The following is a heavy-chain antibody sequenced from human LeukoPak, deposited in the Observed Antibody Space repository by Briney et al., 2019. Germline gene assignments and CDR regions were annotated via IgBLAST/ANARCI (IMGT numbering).Heavy chain of an antibody. D-gene: IGHD3-22*01. J-gene: IGHJ3*02. CDR3: AREGHTSGYCGCFDN. CDR1: GFTFSSYG. CDR2: MSFDGFSK. V-gene: IGHV3-30*03. Sequence: GGSLRLSCAASGFTFSSYGMHWVRQPPGKGLEWVAAMSFDGFSKYYADSVKGRFTISRDDSRSTVDLQLSSLRPDDTAVYYCAREGHTSGYCGCFDNWGQGTAVAVSS.